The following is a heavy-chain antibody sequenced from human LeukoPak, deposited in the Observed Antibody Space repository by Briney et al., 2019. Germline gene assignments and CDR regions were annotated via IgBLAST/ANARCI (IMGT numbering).Heavy chain of an antibody. V-gene: IGHV3-33*01. CDR1: GFTFSSYG. CDR2: IWYDGSNK. CDR3: ATCSSTSCYRRNAFDI. Sequence: SGGSLRLSCAASGFTFSSYGMHWVRQAPGKGLEWVAVIWYDGSNKYYADSVKGRFTISRDNSKNTLYLQMNSLRAEDTAVYYCATCSSTSCYRRNAFDIWGQGTMVTVSS. J-gene: IGHJ3*02. D-gene: IGHD2-2*01.